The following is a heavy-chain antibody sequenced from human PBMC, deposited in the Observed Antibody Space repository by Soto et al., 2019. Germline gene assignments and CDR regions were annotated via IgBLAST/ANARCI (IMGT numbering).Heavy chain of an antibody. Sequence: VGSLRLSCAASGFTLRDSGMHWVRQAPGKGLEWVALMWYDGSDKHYGDSVKGRFTISKDISKNTLFLEMSSLRVEDTALYYCARGPHVRYCSKTSCSRFENWGQGTLVTVSS. J-gene: IGHJ4*02. CDR3: ARGPHVRYCSKTSCSRFEN. D-gene: IGHD2-2*01. V-gene: IGHV3-33*01. CDR1: GFTLRDSG. CDR2: MWYDGSDK.